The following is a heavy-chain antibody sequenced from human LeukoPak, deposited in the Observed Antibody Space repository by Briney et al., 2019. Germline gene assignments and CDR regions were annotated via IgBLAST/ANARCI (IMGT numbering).Heavy chain of an antibody. J-gene: IGHJ6*03. D-gene: IGHD2/OR15-2a*01. CDR3: ATTQPSLYYYYYYMDV. Sequence: PGRSLRLSCAASGFTFSRYAMHWVRQAPGKGLEWVAVVSYDGSNKYYADSVKGRFTISRDNSKNTLYLQMNSLRAEDTALYYCATTQPSLYYYYYYMDVWGKGTTVTVSS. CDR1: GFTFSRYA. V-gene: IGHV3-30-3*01. CDR2: VSYDGSNK.